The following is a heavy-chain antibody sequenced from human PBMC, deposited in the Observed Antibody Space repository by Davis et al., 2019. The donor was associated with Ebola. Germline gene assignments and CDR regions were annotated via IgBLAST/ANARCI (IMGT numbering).Heavy chain of an antibody. Sequence: AASVKVSCKTFGYTFTSYGITWVRQAPGQGLEWMGWISAYNGKTSYAQNFQDRVTMTTDTSTTTAYMELRSLRSDDTAVYYCARDSGVLCPGYWGQGTLVTVSS. CDR3: ARDSGVLCPGY. D-gene: IGHD2/OR15-2a*01. CDR1: GYTFTSYG. J-gene: IGHJ4*02. V-gene: IGHV1-18*01. CDR2: ISAYNGKT.